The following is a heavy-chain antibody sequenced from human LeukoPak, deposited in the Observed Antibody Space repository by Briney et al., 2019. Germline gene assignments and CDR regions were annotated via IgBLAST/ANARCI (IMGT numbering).Heavy chain of an antibody. Sequence: GGSLRLSCAAFGFTFDDYGMSWVRQAPGKGLEWVSGINWNGGSTGYADSVKGRFTISRDNAKNSLYLQMNSLRAEDTALYYCARDRSFWSGYLDYYYYYYMDVWGKGTTVTVSS. V-gene: IGHV3-20*04. CDR1: GFTFDDYG. CDR2: INWNGGST. J-gene: IGHJ6*03. CDR3: ARDRSFWSGYLDYYYYYYMDV. D-gene: IGHD3-3*01.